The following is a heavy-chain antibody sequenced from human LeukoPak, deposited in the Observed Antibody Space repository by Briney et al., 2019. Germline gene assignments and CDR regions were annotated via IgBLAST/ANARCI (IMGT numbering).Heavy chain of an antibody. CDR1: GDSISSYY. J-gene: IGHJ4*02. CDR3: ASNHYNGNYLYYFAY. V-gene: IGHV4-59*08. CDR2: IYYTGST. Sequence: PSETLSPTCTVSGDSISSYYWSWIRQPPGKGLEWIGYIYYTGSTNYNPSLKSRVTISVDTSKNQFSLKPSSVTAADTAVYYCASNHYNGNYLYYFAYWGQETLVTVSS. D-gene: IGHD1-26*01.